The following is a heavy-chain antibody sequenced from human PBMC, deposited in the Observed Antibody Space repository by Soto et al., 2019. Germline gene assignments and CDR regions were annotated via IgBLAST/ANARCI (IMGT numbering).Heavy chain of an antibody. D-gene: IGHD1-26*01. V-gene: IGHV4-31*01. CDR3: AREGSRGSYYFDY. J-gene: IGHJ4*02. Sequence: QVQLLESGPGLVKPSQTLSLTCTVSGASINSDGYYWTWIRQHPGRGLEWLGFIHYSGDTYYNASLKSLLIMSVDTSKNQFSLKLSSVTAADTAVYYCAREGSRGSYYFDYWGQGTLVTVSS. CDR1: GASINSDGYY. CDR2: IHYSGDT.